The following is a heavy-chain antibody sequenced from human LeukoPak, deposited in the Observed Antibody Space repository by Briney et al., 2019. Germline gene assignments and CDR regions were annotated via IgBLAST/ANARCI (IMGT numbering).Heavy chain of an antibody. Sequence: ASVKVSCKASGGTFSSYAISWLRQAPGQGLEWMGGIIPIFGTANYAQKFQGRVTITADESTSTAYMELSSLRSEDTAVYYCARDRTGTMVDAFDIWGQGTMVTASS. CDR1: GGTFSSYA. V-gene: IGHV1-69*01. CDR3: ARDRTGTMVDAFDI. J-gene: IGHJ3*02. D-gene: IGHD1-7*01. CDR2: IIPIFGTA.